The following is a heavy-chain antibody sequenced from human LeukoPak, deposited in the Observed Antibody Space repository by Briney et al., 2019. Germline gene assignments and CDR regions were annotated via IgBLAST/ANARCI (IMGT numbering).Heavy chain of an antibody. V-gene: IGHV3-74*01. CDR3: ARAWGSYDSFDI. J-gene: IGHJ3*02. Sequence: PGGSLRLSCAASGFTFSSYSMNWVRQAPGKGLVWVSRINGDGSITTHADSVKGRFTISRDNAKNTVYLQMNSLRAEDTAVYYCARAWGSYDSFDIWGPGTMVTVSS. D-gene: IGHD3-16*01. CDR1: GFTFSSYS. CDR2: INGDGSIT.